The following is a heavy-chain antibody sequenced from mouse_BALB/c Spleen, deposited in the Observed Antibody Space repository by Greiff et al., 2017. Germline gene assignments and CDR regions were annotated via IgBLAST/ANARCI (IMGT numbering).Heavy chain of an antibody. V-gene: IGHV5-12-2*01. CDR2: ISNGGGST. CDR3: ARHGGIWLFEV. Sequence: EVMLVESGGGLVQPGGSLKLSCAASGFTFSSYTMSWVRQTPEKRLEWFAYISNGGGSTYYPDTVKGRFTISRDNAKNTLYLQMSSLKSEDTAMCYSARHGGIWLFEVWGAGTTVTVSS. D-gene: IGHD2-2*01. J-gene: IGHJ1*01. CDR1: GFTFSSYT.